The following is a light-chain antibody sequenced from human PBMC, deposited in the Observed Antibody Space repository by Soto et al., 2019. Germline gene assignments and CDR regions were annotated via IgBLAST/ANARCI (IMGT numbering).Light chain of an antibody. CDR3: HQSGNSPPFT. J-gene: IGKJ3*01. V-gene: IGKV3-20*01. CDR2: GTS. CDR1: QSVSSAY. Sequence: EIVLTQSPGTLSLSPGERATLSCRAIQSVSSAYLAWYQQKPGQAPRLLIYGTSSRATGIPDRFSGSGSGTDFTLTISRLEPEDFAVYYCHQSGNSPPFTFGPGTKVDI.